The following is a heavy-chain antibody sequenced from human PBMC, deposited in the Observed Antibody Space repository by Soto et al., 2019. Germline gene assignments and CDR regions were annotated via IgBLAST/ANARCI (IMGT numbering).Heavy chain of an antibody. CDR2: ISYDGSNK. CDR3: AKEAHYGGKERADAFDI. V-gene: IGHV3-30*18. Sequence: GGSLRLSCAASGFTFSSYGMHWVRQAPGKGLEWVAVISYDGSNKYYADSVKGRFTISRDNSKNTLYLQMNSLRAEDTAVYYCAKEAHYGGKERADAFDIWGQGTMVTVS. CDR1: GFTFSSYG. D-gene: IGHD4-17*01. J-gene: IGHJ3*02.